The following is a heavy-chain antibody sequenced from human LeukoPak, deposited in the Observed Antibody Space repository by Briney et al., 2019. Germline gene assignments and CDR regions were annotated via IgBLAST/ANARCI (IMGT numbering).Heavy chain of an antibody. V-gene: IGHV3-21*01. J-gene: IGHJ4*02. Sequence: SGGSLRLSCAASGFTFSRYNMNWVRQAPGKGLEWVSSISSSSSYIYYADSVKGRFTISRDNAKNSLYLQMNSLRAEDTAVYYCARDPEGYYYDSSGYRAHYFDYWGQGTLVTVSS. CDR1: GFTFSRYN. CDR2: ISSSSSYI. D-gene: IGHD3-22*01. CDR3: ARDPEGYYYDSSGYRAHYFDY.